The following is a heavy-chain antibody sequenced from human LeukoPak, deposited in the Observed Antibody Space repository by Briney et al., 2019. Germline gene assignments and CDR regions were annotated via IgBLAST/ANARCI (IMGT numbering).Heavy chain of an antibody. V-gene: IGHV4-34*01. CDR2: INHSGST. CDR3: AREAVAGKVLDY. Sequence: SETLSLTCALYGGSFSGYYWSWIRKPPGKGLEWIGEINHSGSTNYNPSLKSRVTISVDTSKNQFSLKLSSVTAADTAVYYCAREAVAGKVLDYWGQGTLVTVSS. D-gene: IGHD6-19*01. CDR1: GGSFSGYY. J-gene: IGHJ4*02.